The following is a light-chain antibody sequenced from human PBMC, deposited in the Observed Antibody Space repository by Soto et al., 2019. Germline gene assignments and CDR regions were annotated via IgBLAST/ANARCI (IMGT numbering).Light chain of an antibody. CDR1: SNDFGSANL. V-gene: IGLV2-23*01. CDR2: EAT. Sequence: QSALTQPASVSGSPGQSITISCSGISNDFGSANLVSWYQQQPGKAPKLLIYEATKRPSGVSNRFSGSKSGNTASLTISGLQADDESDFYCCAYAGSGTVVFGGGTKVTVL. CDR3: CAYAGSGTVV. J-gene: IGLJ3*02.